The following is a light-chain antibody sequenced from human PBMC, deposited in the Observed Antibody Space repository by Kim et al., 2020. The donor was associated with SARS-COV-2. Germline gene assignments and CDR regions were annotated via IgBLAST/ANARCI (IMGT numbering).Light chain of an antibody. Sequence: YNYVSWYQQHPGKAPKVMIYEVTKRPSGVPDRFSGFKSGNTASLTVSGLQADDEADYYCSSYAGGDNFLFGGGTQLTVL. J-gene: IGLJ2*01. CDR3: SSYAGGDNFL. V-gene: IGLV2-8*01. CDR1: YNY. CDR2: EVT.